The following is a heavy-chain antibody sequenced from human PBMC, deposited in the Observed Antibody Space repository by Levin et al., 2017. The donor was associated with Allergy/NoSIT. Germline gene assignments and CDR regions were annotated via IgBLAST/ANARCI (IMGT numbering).Heavy chain of an antibody. J-gene: IGHJ4*02. CDR3: ARGGPPNYDYNWGSYRDGYFDY. V-gene: IGHV3-49*04. CDR2: IRNKAHGGTT. D-gene: IGHD3-16*02. CDR1: GFTFGDYA. Sequence: GGSLRLSCTGSGFTFGDYAMSWVRQAPGKGLEWVGFIRNKAHGGTTEYAASVKGRLTISRDDSKSIAYLRMNSLKTEDTAVYFCARGGPPNYDYNWGSYRDGYFDYWGQGTLVTVSS.